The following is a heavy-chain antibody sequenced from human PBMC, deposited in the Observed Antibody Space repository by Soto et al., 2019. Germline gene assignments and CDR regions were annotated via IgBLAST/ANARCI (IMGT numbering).Heavy chain of an antibody. V-gene: IGHV3-53*01. D-gene: IGHD3-10*01. CDR1: GFSVRSNY. Sequence: GGSLRLSCAASGFSVRSNYITWVRQAPGKGLEWVSIIYSDGRTNYADSVKGRFTISRDNSKNTVYLQMTSLSADDTAVYYCAREISAGFGEPWLDPWGQGTLVTVSS. CDR3: AREISAGFGEPWLDP. J-gene: IGHJ5*02. CDR2: IYSDGRT.